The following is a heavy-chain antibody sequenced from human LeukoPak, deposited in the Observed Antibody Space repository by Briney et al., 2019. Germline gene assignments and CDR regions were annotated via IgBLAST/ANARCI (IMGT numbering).Heavy chain of an antibody. CDR3: VRHGGLVFVVQAFDP. Sequence: SETLSLTCTVSGDSINSSNYYWAWIRRHPGTGLEWIGSIYYSGSTDYHPSLKSRLTISIDASRNQFSLKLTSVTAADTAVYFCVRHGGLVFVVQAFDPWSQGTLVTVSS. V-gene: IGHV4-39*01. CDR1: GDSINSSNYY. J-gene: IGHJ5*02. CDR2: IYYSGST. D-gene: IGHD2-15*01.